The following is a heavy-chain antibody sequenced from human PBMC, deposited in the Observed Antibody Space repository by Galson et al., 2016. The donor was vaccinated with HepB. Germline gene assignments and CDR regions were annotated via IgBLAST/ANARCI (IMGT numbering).Heavy chain of an antibody. Sequence: SLRLSCAASGFTFTSHWFHWVRQAPGRGLVWVSRIDYDGSGPGYAESVKGRFTISRDNAKNTVYLQMNSLRPEDTAVYYCARDKGAGTPLDYWGQGALVTVTS. D-gene: IGHD6-19*01. CDR1: GFTFTSHW. J-gene: IGHJ4*02. CDR3: ARDKGAGTPLDY. CDR2: IDYDGSGP. V-gene: IGHV3-74*01.